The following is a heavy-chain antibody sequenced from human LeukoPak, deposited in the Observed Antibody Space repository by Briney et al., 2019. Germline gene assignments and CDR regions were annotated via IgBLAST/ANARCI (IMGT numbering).Heavy chain of an antibody. V-gene: IGHV4-30-4*01. D-gene: IGHD3-3*01. Sequence: MTSQTLSLTCTVSGGSISSGDYYCNWIRQPPGKGPEWVGHISYSGSTYYSPSLKSRVTISVDTSKNQLSLKLSSVTAADTAVYYCARDLPYYDFWSGYYHNWFDPWGQGTLVTVSS. CDR3: ARDLPYYDFWSGYYHNWFDP. CDR1: GGSISSGDYY. J-gene: IGHJ5*02. CDR2: ISYSGST.